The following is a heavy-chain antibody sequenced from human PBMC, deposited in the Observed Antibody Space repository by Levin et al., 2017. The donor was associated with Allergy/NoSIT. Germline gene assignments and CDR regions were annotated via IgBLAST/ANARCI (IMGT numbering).Heavy chain of an antibody. V-gene: IGHV3-23*01. CDR3: VRLTCSSTTCNSPPRNWFDP. CDR1: GFTFNNYA. Sequence: GGSLRLSCAASGFTFNNYAMSWVRQAPGKGLGWVSGISGSGASTYYVDSVKGRFTISRDNSKNTLYLQMNSLRAEDTALYYCVRLTCSSTTCNSPPRNWFDPWGQGTLVTVSS. CDR2: ISGSGAST. D-gene: IGHD2-2*01. J-gene: IGHJ5*02.